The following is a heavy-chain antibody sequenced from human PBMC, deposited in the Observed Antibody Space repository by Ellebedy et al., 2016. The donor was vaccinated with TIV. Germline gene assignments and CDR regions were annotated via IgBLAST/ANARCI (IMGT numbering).Heavy chain of an antibody. J-gene: IGHJ3*01. CDR2: MSYDGSYK. V-gene: IGHV3-30*03. CDR1: GFTFSNYG. CDR3: ARHRVWYGDDASDV. D-gene: IGHD2-15*01. Sequence: GGSLRLXCAASGFTFSNYGMHWVRPAPGKGLEWVAFMSYDGSYKFYADSVKGRFSISRDNSKTTLYLQMNSLRSDDTAMYYCARHRVWYGDDASDVWGQGTMVTVSS.